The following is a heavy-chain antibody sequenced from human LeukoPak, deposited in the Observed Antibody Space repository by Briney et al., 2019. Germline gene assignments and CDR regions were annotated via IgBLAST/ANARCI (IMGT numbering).Heavy chain of an antibody. D-gene: IGHD2/OR15-2a*01. Sequence: GASVKVSCKASGYTFPSYGISWVRQAPGQGLEWMGWISAYNGNTNYAQKLQGRVTMTTDTSTSTAYMELRSLRSDDTAVYYCAREKGIYERLSAFDIWGQGTMVTVSS. V-gene: IGHV1-18*01. J-gene: IGHJ3*02. CDR2: ISAYNGNT. CDR1: GYTFPSYG. CDR3: AREKGIYERLSAFDI.